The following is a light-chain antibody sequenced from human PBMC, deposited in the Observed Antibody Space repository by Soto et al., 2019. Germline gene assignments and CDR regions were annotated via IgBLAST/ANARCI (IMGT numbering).Light chain of an antibody. CDR2: ELS. J-gene: IGLJ2*01. V-gene: IGLV2-14*01. CDR3: SSYTSTSTPVV. CDR1: SIDVGTYDY. Sequence: QSALTQPASVSGSPGQSITISCTGTSIDVGTYDYVSWYQQYPGKAPKLMIYELSNRPSGVSNRFSGSRSGNTAYLTISGLQAEDEADYYCSSYTSTSTPVVFGGGTKVTVL.